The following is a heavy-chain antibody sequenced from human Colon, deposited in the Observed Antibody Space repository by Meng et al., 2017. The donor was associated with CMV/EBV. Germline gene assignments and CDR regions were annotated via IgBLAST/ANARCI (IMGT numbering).Heavy chain of an antibody. CDR1: GYTFSDYY. CDR2: IRSDGSAT. J-gene: IGHJ4*02. Sequence: QVELVVSGAGVEEPGASVKVSCKTSGYTFSDYYMHWVRQAPGQGLEWMGWIRSDGSATNYAQKFRGRVTMTRDASVSTAYMELSGLTSDDTAVYFCVRSSGWSLFDYWGPGALVTVSS. CDR3: VRSSGWSLFDY. V-gene: IGHV1-2*02. D-gene: IGHD6-19*01.